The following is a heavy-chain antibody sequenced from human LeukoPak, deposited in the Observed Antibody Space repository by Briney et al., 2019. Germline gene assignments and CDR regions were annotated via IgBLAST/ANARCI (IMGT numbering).Heavy chain of an antibody. CDR1: GGSISSGGYY. CDR3: ARDLGDSSGYPAFDI. D-gene: IGHD3-22*01. CDR2: IYYSGST. Sequence: SETLSLTCTVSGGSISSGGYYWSWIRQHPGKGLEWIEYIYYSGSTYYNPSLKSRVTISVDTSKNQFSLKLSSVTAADTAVYYCARDLGDSSGYPAFDIWGQGTMVTVSS. V-gene: IGHV4-31*03. J-gene: IGHJ3*02.